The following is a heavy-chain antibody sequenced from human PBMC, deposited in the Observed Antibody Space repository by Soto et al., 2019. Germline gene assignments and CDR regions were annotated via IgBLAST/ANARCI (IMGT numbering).Heavy chain of an antibody. CDR2: ISYDGCNK. Sequence: QVQLVESGGGVVQPGRSLRLSCAASGFTFSCYGMHWVRQAPGKGLEWVAGISYDGCNKYYADSVKGRFTISRDNSKNTLYLQMNSLRAEDTAVYYCAKDGSSSSDGVFDYWGQGTLVTVSS. CDR1: GFTFSCYG. CDR3: AKDGSSSSDGVFDY. J-gene: IGHJ4*02. D-gene: IGHD6-6*01. V-gene: IGHV3-30*18.